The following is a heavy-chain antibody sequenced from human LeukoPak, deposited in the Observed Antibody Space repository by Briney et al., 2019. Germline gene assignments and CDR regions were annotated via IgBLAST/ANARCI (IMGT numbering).Heavy chain of an antibody. CDR1: GHTFTRYY. D-gene: IGHD2-15*01. V-gene: IGHV1-69*13. CDR2: IIPIFGTA. J-gene: IGHJ6*02. CDR3: ASKRYCSGGSCPKTYYYYGMDV. Sequence: SVKVSCKASGHTFTRYYIHWVRQAPGQGLEWMGGIIPIFGTANYAQKFQGRVTITADESTSTAYMELSSLRSEDTAVYYCASKRYCSGGSCPKTYYYYGMDVWGQGTTVTVSS.